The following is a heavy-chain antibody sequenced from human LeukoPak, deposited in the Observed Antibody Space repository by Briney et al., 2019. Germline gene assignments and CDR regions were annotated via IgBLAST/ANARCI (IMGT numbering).Heavy chain of an antibody. CDR3: ARPYYDILTGLRY. D-gene: IGHD3-9*01. CDR1: GFTFSSYA. Sequence: SGGSLRLSCAASGFTFSSYAMHWVRQAPGKGLGWVAVISYDGSNKYYADSVKGRFTISRDNSKNTLYLQMNSLRAEDTAVYYGARPYYDILTGLRYWGQGTLVTVSS. J-gene: IGHJ4*02. CDR2: ISYDGSNK. V-gene: IGHV3-30-3*01.